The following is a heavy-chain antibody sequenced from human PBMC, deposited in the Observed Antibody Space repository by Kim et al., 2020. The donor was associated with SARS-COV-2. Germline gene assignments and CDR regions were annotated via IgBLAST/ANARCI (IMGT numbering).Heavy chain of an antibody. CDR1: GGTFSSYA. Sequence: SVKVSCKASGGTFSSYAISWVRQAPGQGLEWMGGIIPIFGTANYAQKFQGRVTITADESTSTAYMELSSLRSEDTAVYYCARGWLQFGDYYYGMDVWGQGTTVTVSS. J-gene: IGHJ6*02. CDR2: IIPIFGTA. D-gene: IGHD5-12*01. CDR3: ARGWLQFGDYYYGMDV. V-gene: IGHV1-69*13.